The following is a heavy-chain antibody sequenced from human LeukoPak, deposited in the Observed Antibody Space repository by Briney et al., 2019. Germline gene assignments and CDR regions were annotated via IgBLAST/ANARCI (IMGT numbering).Heavy chain of an antibody. D-gene: IGHD5-12*01. CDR2: IIPIFGTA. Sequence: LKKRLEWKGVIIPIFGTANYAQKFQGRVTITADESTSTAYMELSSLRSEDTAVYYCARDLGRGYSGYEDAFDIWGQGTMVTVSS. V-gene: IGHV1-69*01. J-gene: IGHJ3*02. CDR3: ARDLGRGYSGYEDAFDI.